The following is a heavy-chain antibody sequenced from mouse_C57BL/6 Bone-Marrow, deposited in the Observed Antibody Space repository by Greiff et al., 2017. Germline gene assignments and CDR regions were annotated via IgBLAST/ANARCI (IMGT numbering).Heavy chain of an antibody. V-gene: IGHV3-6*01. CDR1: GYSITSGYY. CDR3: ARKRDDYYSNSAWFAY. Sequence: DVQLQESGPGLVKPSQSLSLTCSVTGYSITSGYYWNWIRQFPGNKLEWMGYISYDGSNNYNPSLKNRISSTRDTSKNQFFLKLNSVTTEDTATYYCARKRDDYYSNSAWFAYWGQGTLVTVSA. D-gene: IGHD2-5*01. CDR2: ISYDGSN. J-gene: IGHJ3*01.